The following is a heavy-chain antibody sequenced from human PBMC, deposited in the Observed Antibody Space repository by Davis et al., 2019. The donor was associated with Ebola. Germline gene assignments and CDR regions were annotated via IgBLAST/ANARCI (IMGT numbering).Heavy chain of an antibody. V-gene: IGHV1-46*01. D-gene: IGHD4-17*01. CDR1: GYTFTRYY. J-gene: IGHJ4*02. CDR2: INPSGGST. CDR3: AREVLRKDDYGDYGRIFDY. Sequence: ASVTVSCTASGYTFTRYYMHWVRQAPGQGLEWMGIINPSGGSTSYAQKFQGRVTMTRDTSTSTVYMQLSSLRSEDTAVYYCAREVLRKDDYGDYGRIFDYWGQGTLVTVSS.